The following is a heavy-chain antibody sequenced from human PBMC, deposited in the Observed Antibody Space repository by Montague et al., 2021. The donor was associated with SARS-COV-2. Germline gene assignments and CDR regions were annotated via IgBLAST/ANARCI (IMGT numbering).Heavy chain of an antibody. V-gene: IGHV4-39*01. CDR2: IHYSGST. D-gene: IGHD2-2*01. J-gene: IGHJ5*02. Sequence: WVRQPPGKGLEWIGSIHYSGSTYYNPSLKSRVTISVDTSKKHFSLKLSSVTAADTAVYFCAAQSSGGYCSSSSCYVWFDPWGQGTLVTVSS. CDR3: AAQSSGGYCSSSSCYVWFDP.